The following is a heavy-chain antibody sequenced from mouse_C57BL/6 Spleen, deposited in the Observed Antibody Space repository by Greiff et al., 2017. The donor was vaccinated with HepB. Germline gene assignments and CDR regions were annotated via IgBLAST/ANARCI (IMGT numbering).Heavy chain of an antibody. CDR1: GYTFTDYE. CDR2: IDPETGGT. Sequence: VKLMESGAELVRPGASVTLSCKASGYTFTDYEMHWVKQTPVHGLEWIGAIDPETGGTAYNQKFKGKAILTADKSSSTAYMELRSLTSEDSAVYYCTRIRRHYAMDYWGQGTSVTVSS. CDR3: TRIRRHYAMDY. V-gene: IGHV1-15*01. J-gene: IGHJ4*01.